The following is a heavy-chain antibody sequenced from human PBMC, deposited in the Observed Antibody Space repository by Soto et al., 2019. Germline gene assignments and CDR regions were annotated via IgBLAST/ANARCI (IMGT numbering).Heavy chain of an antibody. V-gene: IGHV3-7*01. J-gene: IGHJ3*01. CDR3: AKILQAGTTGYAFDV. D-gene: IGHD1-1*01. CDR1: GLCFCTCV. Sequence: GGSLTLSCAACGLCFCTCVMIWGREAAGKRLEWVVNVKHDKSEKYYVENVKGRYTVSRENAQSSLSLQMNSLRAEDTAVYYCAKILQAGTTGYAFDVWCQGTMVTVSS. CDR2: VKHDKSEK.